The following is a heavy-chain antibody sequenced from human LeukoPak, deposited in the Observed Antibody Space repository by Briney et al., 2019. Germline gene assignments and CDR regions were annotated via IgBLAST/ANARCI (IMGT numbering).Heavy chain of an antibody. CDR1: GGSFSGYY. CDR3: ARVGVVAAYGAYYYMDV. V-gene: IGHV4-34*01. Sequence: SETLSLTCAVYGGSFSGYYWSWIRQPPGKGLEWIGEINHSGSTNYNPSLKSRVTISVDTSKNQFSLKLSSVTAADTAVYCCARVGVVAAYGAYYYMDVWGKGTTVTVSS. CDR2: INHSGST. J-gene: IGHJ6*03. D-gene: IGHD2-2*01.